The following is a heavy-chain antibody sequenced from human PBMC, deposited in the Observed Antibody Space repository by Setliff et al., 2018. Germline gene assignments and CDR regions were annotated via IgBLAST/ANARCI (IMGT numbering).Heavy chain of an antibody. CDR2: IYYSGNT. Sequence: SETLSLTCTVSGGSIRNYYWSWIRQPPGKGLEWIGYIYYSGNTNYNPSLKSRVTISVDTSKNQFSLKLSSVTAADTAVYFCTRSSNFWNGYLFDWWGQGSLVTVSS. J-gene: IGHJ4*02. CDR3: TRSSNFWNGYLFDW. D-gene: IGHD3-3*01. CDR1: GGSIRNYY. V-gene: IGHV4-59*01.